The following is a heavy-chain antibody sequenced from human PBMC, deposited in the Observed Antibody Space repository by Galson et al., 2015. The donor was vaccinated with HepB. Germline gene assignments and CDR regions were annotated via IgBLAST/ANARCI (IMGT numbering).Heavy chain of an antibody. V-gene: IGHV1-2*04. CDR3: ARDRLSSSSYYYYGMDV. Sequence: SVKVSCKASGYTFTGYCIHWVRQAPGQGLEWMGWINPNNGGTNYAQKFQGWVTMTRDTSISTAYMELSRLRSDDTAVYYCARDRLSSSSYYYYGMDVWGQGTTVTVSS. CDR1: GYTFTGYC. CDR2: INPNNGGT. J-gene: IGHJ6*02. D-gene: IGHD6-13*01.